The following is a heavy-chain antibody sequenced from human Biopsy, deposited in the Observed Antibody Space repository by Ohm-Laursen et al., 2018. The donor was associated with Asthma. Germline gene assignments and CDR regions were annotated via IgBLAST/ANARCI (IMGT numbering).Heavy chain of an antibody. J-gene: IGHJ4*02. D-gene: IGHD2-2*01. CDR2: INSVFGTT. V-gene: IGHV1-69*13. CDR3: ARKAGSCISRTCYSLDF. CDR1: GGTFNTHV. Sequence: ASVKVSCKSLGGTFNTHVIGWVRQAPGQGLEWMGGINSVFGTTTYPQKFQDRVTITADDSTSTVYMGLSSLRSEDTAVYYCARKAGSCISRTCYSLDFWGQGTLVTVSS.